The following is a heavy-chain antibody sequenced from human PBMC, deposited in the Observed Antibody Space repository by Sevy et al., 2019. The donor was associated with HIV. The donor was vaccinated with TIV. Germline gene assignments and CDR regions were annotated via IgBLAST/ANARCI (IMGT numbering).Heavy chain of an antibody. Sequence: ASVKVSCKASGGTFSSYAISWVRQAPGQGLEWMGRIIPIFGTANYAQKFQGRVTITADESTSTAYMELSSLRSEDTAVYYCAGEVVSRVTMVRGVIHYFDYWGQGTLVTVSS. CDR3: AGEVVSRVTMVRGVIHYFDY. CDR1: GGTFSSYA. D-gene: IGHD3-10*01. CDR2: IIPIFGTA. J-gene: IGHJ4*02. V-gene: IGHV1-69*13.